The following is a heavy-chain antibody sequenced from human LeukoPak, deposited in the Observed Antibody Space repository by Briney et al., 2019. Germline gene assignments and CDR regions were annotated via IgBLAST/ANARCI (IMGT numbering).Heavy chain of an antibody. CDR2: MNPNSGNT. V-gene: IGHV1-8*01. CDR1: GYTFTSHD. Sequence: ASVKVSCNASGYTFTSHDINWVRQATGQGLEWMGWMNPNSGNTGYAQKFQGRVAMTRDSSINTAYLDLYSLRSEDTAVYYCARGYSPSVRTTGNDYWGQGTLVTVSS. D-gene: IGHD1-1*01. J-gene: IGHJ4*02. CDR3: ARGYSPSVRTTGNDY.